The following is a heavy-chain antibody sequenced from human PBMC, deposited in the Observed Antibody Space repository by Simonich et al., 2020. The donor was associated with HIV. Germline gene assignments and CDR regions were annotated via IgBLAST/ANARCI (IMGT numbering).Heavy chain of an antibody. Sequence: EVQLVESGGGLVQPGGSLRLSCVASGFTFSRYWMSWVRQAPGKGLEWVANIKLDGSDTYYGDSVKGRFTISRDNAKNSLYLQMNSLRAEDTAVYYCARQPYYYDSGGYYDYHYYMDVWGKGTTVTVSS. CDR3: ARQPYYYDSGGYYDYHYYMDV. CDR2: IKLDGSDT. J-gene: IGHJ6*03. V-gene: IGHV3-7*01. D-gene: IGHD3-22*01. CDR1: GFTFSRYW.